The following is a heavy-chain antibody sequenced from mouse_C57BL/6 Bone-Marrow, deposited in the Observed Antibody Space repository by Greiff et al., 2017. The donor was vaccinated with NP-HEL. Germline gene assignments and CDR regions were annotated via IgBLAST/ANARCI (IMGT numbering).Heavy chain of an antibody. CDR1: GYTFTSYW. CDR3: ATPIYYYGSSYGDYYAMDY. D-gene: IGHD1-1*01. Sequence: QVQLKESGAELVKPGASVKLSCKASGYTFTSYWMHWVKQRPGQGLEWIGMIHPNSGSTNYNEKFKSKATLTVDKSSSTAYMQLSSLTSEDSAVYYCATPIYYYGSSYGDYYAMDYWGQGTSVTVSS. V-gene: IGHV1-64*01. CDR2: IHPNSGST. J-gene: IGHJ4*01.